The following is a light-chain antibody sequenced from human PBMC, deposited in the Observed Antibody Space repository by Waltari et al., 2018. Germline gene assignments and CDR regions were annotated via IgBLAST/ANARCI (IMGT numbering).Light chain of an antibody. CDR1: SSNLGNNY. V-gene: IGLV1-51*01. CDR2: DNN. Sequence: HSVLTQPPSVSAAPGQDVTIFCSGSSSNLGNNYVSWYQQLPGTAPKLLIFDNNERPSGIPDRFSGSKSGTSATLDITGLQTGDEAHYYCATWDSSLSGGVFGGGTKVTVL. J-gene: IGLJ2*01. CDR3: ATWDSSLSGGV.